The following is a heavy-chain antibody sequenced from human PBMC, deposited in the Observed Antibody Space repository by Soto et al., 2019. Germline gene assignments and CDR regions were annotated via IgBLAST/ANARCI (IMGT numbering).Heavy chain of an antibody. CDR3: AKDRAPRVAAAPDV. J-gene: IGHJ6*02. CDR1: GFSFRNYC. CDR2: IWFDGSNK. Sequence: PXVCLRRSFAACGFSFRNYCMHWVGQAPGNGLEWLTIIWFDGSNKYYADSVKGRFTVSRDKSNNTLYLQMNSLRADDTAVYYCAKDRAPRVAAAPDVWGQRTTVTVPS. V-gene: IGHV3-33*03. D-gene: IGHD6-13*01.